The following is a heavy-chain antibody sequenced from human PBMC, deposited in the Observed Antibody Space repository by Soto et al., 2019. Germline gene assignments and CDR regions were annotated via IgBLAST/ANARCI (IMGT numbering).Heavy chain of an antibody. D-gene: IGHD3-3*01. J-gene: IGHJ4*02. CDR2: ISGSGGST. CDR1: GFTFSSYA. V-gene: IGHV3-23*01. CDR3: AKGVIYDFWSGYYTDY. Sequence: PGGSLRLSCAASGFTFSSYAMSWVRQAPGKGLEWVSAISGSGGSTYYADSVKGRFTISRDNSKNTLYLQMNSLRAEDTAVYYCAKGVIYDFWSGYYTDYWGQGTLVTVSS.